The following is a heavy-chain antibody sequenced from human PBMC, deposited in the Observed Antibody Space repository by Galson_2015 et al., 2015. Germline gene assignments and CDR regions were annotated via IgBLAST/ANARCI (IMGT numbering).Heavy chain of an antibody. CDR1: GSAFSSYA. CDR2: IINSGGST. J-gene: IGHJ4*02. D-gene: IGHD2-2*01. CDR3: AKDREYCTSSSCYHHFDF. V-gene: IGHV3-23*01. Sequence: SLRLSCAASGSAFSSYAMSWVRQAPGKGLEWVSTIINSGGSTYYADSVKGRFTISRDNSKNTLSLQMNSLRAEDTAVYYCAKDREYCTSSSCYHHFDFWGQGTLVTVSS.